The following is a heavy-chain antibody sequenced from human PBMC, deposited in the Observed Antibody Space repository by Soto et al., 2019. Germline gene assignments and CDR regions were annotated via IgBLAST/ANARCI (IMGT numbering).Heavy chain of an antibody. V-gene: IGHV4-61*01. CDR1: GGFVNSDTHS. CDR3: ARFVRSCSATTCSTRADV. D-gene: IGHD2-2*01. Sequence: SETLSLTCTVSGGFVNSDTHSWSWIRQAPGKRLEWIGFIYSGGSTKNPSLRSRVTMSVDTSKNQFSLKLRSVIVADTAVYHCARFVRSCSATTCSTRADVWGQGITVTVSS. J-gene: IGHJ6*02. CDR2: IYSGGST.